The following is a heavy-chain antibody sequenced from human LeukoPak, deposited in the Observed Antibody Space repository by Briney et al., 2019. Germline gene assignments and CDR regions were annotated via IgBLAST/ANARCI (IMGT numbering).Heavy chain of an antibody. V-gene: IGHV3-23*01. J-gene: IGHJ4*02. CDR1: GVTFSSYA. D-gene: IGHD3-22*01. CDR3: AKRGFYYDSSGYFYFDY. CDR2: IIGSGGTT. Sequence: GGSLRLSCAASGVTFSSYAMSWVRQAPGKGLEWVSIIIGSGGTTYYADSVKGRFTISRDNSKNTLYLQMNSLRAEDTAVYYCAKRGFYYDSSGYFYFDYWGQGTLVTVSS.